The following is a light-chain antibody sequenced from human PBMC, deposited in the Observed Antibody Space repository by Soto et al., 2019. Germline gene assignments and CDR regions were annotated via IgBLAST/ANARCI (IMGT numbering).Light chain of an antibody. V-gene: IGKV3-20*01. Sequence: EIVLTQSPGTLSLSPGERATLSCRASQSVGNNYLAWYQQQPGQAPRPLIYGASNRATGIPDRFTGTGYGTDFTLTISRLEPEDLALYYCQQYGSSGTFGQGTKVEIK. CDR3: QQYGSSGT. CDR1: QSVGNNY. J-gene: IGKJ1*01. CDR2: GAS.